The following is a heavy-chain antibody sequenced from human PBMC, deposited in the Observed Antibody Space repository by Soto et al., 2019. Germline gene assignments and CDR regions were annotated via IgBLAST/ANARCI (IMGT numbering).Heavy chain of an antibody. V-gene: IGHV1-69*12. CDR1: GGTFSSYA. CDR3: ARGTYYYDSSGYSNFDY. Sequence: QVQLVQSGAEVKKPGSSVKVSCKASGGTFSSYAISWVRQAPGQGLEWMGGIIPIFGTTNYAQKFQGRVTITADESTSTAYMELSSLRSEDTAGYYCARGTYYYDSSGYSNFDYWGQGTLVTVS. J-gene: IGHJ4*02. D-gene: IGHD3-22*01. CDR2: IIPIFGTT.